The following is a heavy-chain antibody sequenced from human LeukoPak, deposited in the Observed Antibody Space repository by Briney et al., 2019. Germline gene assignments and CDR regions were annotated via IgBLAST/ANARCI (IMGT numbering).Heavy chain of an antibody. J-gene: IGHJ4*02. D-gene: IGHD3-22*01. V-gene: IGHV1-46*01. CDR2: INPSGGST. CDR3: AREDTNYYDSSGYYSIGVYFVY. CDR1: GYTFTSYY. Sequence: SVKVSCKASGYTFTSYYMHWVRQAPGQGLEWMGIINPSGGSTSYAQKFQGRVTMTRDTSTSTVYMELSSLRSEDTAVYYCAREDTNYYDSSGYYSIGVYFVYWGQGTLVTVSS.